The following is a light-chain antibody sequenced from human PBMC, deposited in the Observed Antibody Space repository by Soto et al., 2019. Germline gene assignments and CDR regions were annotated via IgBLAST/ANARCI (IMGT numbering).Light chain of an antibody. CDR2: AAS. CDR3: QQLNSYPWT. V-gene: IGKV1-9*01. J-gene: IGKJ1*01. Sequence: IQLTQSPSSLSASVRDRVTITCRASQAISSYLAWYQQKPGKAPKLLLYAASTLQSGVPSRFSGSGSGTDFTLTISSLQPEDSATYYCQQLNSYPWTFGQGTKVEIK. CDR1: QAISSY.